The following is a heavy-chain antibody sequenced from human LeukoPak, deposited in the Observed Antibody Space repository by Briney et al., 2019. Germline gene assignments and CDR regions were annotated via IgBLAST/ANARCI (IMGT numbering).Heavy chain of an antibody. V-gene: IGHV4-59*01. Sequence: SETLSLTCTVSGGSISSYYWSWIRQPPGKGLEWIGYIYYSGSTNYNPSLKSRVTISVDTSKNQFSLKLSSVTAADTAVYYCARESFGDYYMDVWGKGTTVTVSS. CDR3: ARESFGDYYMDV. CDR1: GGSISSYY. J-gene: IGHJ6*03. CDR2: IYYSGST. D-gene: IGHD3-10*01.